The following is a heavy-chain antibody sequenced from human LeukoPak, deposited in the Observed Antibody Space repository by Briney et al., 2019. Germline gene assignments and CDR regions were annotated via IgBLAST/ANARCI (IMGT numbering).Heavy chain of an antibody. Sequence: GASVKFSCQASGYTFTSYGISWVRQAPGQGLEWMGWINPNSGGTNYAQKLQGRVTMTTDTSTSTAYMELRSLRSDDTAVYYCARSRRVTYPDYWGQGTLVTVSS. J-gene: IGHJ4*02. V-gene: IGHV1-18*01. CDR1: GYTFTSYG. D-gene: IGHD2-21*02. CDR3: ARSRRVTYPDY. CDR2: INPNSGGT.